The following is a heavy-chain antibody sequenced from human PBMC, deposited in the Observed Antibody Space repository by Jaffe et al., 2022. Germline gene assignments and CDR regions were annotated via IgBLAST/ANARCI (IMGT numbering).Heavy chain of an antibody. Sequence: QVQLQESGPGLVKPSQTLSLTCTVSGGSISSGSYYWSWIRQPAGKGLEWIGRIYTSGSTNYNPSLKSRVTISVDTSKNQFSLKLSSVTAADTAVYYCARDPRDGYYFDYWGQGTLVTVSS. D-gene: IGHD5-12*01. V-gene: IGHV4-61*02. CDR3: ARDPRDGYYFDY. CDR2: IYTSGST. J-gene: IGHJ4*02. CDR1: GGSISSGSYY.